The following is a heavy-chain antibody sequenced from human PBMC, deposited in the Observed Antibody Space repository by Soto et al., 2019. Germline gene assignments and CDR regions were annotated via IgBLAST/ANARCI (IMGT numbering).Heavy chain of an antibody. D-gene: IGHD3-10*01. J-gene: IGHJ6*02. Sequence: GGSLRLSCAASGFTFSSYGMHWVRQAPGKGLEWVAVIWYDGSNKYYADSVKGRFTTSRDNSKNTLYLQMNSLRAEDTAVYYCARVLGSGYYYYGMDVWGQGTTVTVSS. CDR1: GFTFSSYG. CDR3: ARVLGSGYYYYGMDV. V-gene: IGHV3-33*01. CDR2: IWYDGSNK.